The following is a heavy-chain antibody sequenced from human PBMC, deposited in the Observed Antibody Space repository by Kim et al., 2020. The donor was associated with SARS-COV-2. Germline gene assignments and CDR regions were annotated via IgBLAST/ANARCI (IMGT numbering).Heavy chain of an antibody. CDR1: GYSFITYW. Sequence: GESLKISCKGSGYSFITYWIGWVRQMPGKGLAWMGIIYPGDSQTRHSPSFQGQVTMSADKSISTAYLQWSSLKASDTAIYYCARQDVYNDAWDIWGQGTMVSVST. CDR2: IYPGDSQT. J-gene: IGHJ3*02. V-gene: IGHV5-51*01. D-gene: IGHD1-1*01. CDR3: ARQDVYNDAWDI.